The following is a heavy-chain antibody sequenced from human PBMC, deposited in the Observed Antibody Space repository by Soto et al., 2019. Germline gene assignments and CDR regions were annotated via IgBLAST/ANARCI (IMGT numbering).Heavy chain of an antibody. CDR2: IIPILGIA. J-gene: IGHJ5*02. CDR3: ARIGGYGSGSSNWFDP. CDR1: GGTFSSYA. D-gene: IGHD3-10*01. V-gene: IGHV1-69*04. Sequence: ASVKVSCKASGGTFSSYAISWVRQAPGQGLEWMGRIIPILGIANYAQKFQGRVTITADKSTSTAYMELSNLRSEDTAVYYCARIGGYGSGSSNWFDPWGQGTLVTVSS.